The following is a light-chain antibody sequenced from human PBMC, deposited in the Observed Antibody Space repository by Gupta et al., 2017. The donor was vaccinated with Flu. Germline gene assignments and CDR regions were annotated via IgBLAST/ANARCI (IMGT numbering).Light chain of an antibody. V-gene: IGKV3-11*01. J-gene: IGKJ5*01. CDR1: QSVSSY. CDR3: QQRSNRPPIT. CDR2: DAS. Sequence: EIVLTQSPATLSLSPGERATLSCRASQSVSSYLAWYQQKPGQAPRLLIYDASNRATGIPARVSGSGSGTDFTLTISSLEPEDFAVYYCQQRSNRPPITFGQGTRLEIK.